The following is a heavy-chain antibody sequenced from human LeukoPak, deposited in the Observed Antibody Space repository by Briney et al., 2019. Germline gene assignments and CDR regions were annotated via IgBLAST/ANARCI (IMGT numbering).Heavy chain of an antibody. CDR3: AKVKEVGATTDYFDY. CDR1: GFTFSSYS. J-gene: IGHJ4*02. Sequence: PGGSLRLSCAASGFTFSSYSMNWVRQAPGKGLEWVSAISGSGGSTYYADSVKGRFTISRDNSKNSLYLQMNSLRTEDTALYYRAKVKEVGATTDYFDYWGQGTLVTVSS. CDR2: ISGSGGST. D-gene: IGHD1-26*01. V-gene: IGHV3-43*02.